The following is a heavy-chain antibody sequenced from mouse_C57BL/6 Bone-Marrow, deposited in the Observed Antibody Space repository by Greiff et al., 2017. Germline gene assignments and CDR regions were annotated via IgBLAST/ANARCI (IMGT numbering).Heavy chain of an antibody. CDR3: ARPIVTKDYFDY. V-gene: IGHV5-6*01. CDR1: GFTFSSYG. J-gene: IGHJ2*01. Sequence: EVQVVESGGDLVKPGGSLKLSCAASGFTFSSYGMSWVRQTPDKRLEWVATISSGGSYTYYPDSVKGRFTISRDNAKNTLYLQMSSLKSEDTAMYYCARPIVTKDYFDYWGQGTTLTVSS. D-gene: IGHD2-5*01. CDR2: ISSGGSYT.